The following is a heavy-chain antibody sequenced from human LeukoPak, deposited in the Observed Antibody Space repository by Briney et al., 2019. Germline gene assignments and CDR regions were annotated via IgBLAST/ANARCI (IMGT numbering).Heavy chain of an antibody. V-gene: IGHV3-11*01. CDR3: AREVGAPDPYFDY. Sequence: GGSLRLSCAASGFTFSDYYMSWIRQAPGKGLEWVSYISSSGSTIYYADSVKGRFTISRDNAKNSLYLQMNSLRVEDTAVYYCAREVGAPDPYFDYWGQGTLVTVSS. D-gene: IGHD1-26*01. CDR1: GFTFSDYY. CDR2: ISSSGSTI. J-gene: IGHJ4*02.